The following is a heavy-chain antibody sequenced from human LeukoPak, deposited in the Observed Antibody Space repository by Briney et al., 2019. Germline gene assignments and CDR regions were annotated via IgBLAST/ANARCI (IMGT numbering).Heavy chain of an antibody. CDR2: ISAYNGNT. CDR1: GFTFTSYG. V-gene: IGHV1-18*01. CDR3: ARDSGLLVGATTGWDS. J-gene: IGHJ4*02. D-gene: IGHD1-26*01. Sequence: ASVKVSCTASGFTFTSYGISWVRQAPGQGLEWMGWISAYNGNTNYVQKFQGRVTMTTDTSTSTAYMELRSLRSDDTAVYYCARDSGLLVGATTGWDSGGQETLVTVSS.